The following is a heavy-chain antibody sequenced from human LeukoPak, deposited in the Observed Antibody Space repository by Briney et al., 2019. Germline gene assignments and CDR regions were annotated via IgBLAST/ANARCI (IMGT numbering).Heavy chain of an antibody. CDR2: INHSGGT. CDR1: GGSFSGYY. V-gene: IGHV4-34*01. CDR3: AREGARWEPSFSAFDI. J-gene: IGHJ3*02. D-gene: IGHD1-26*01. Sequence: SETLSLTCAVYGGSFSGYYWSWIRQPPGKGLEWIGEINHSGGTNYNPSLKSRVTISVDTSKNQFSLKLSSVTAADTAVYYCAREGARWEPSFSAFDIWGQGTMVTVSS.